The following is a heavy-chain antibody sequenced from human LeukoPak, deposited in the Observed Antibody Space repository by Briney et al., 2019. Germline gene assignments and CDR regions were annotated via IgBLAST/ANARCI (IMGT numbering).Heavy chain of an antibody. CDR1: GGTISSYH. Sequence: SGTLSLTCTVSGGTISSYHWSWIRQPPGKGLEWIGYIYYSGSTNYNPSLKSRVTISVDTSKNQFSLKLNSVTAADTAVYYCARAPPVGAVDYWGQGTLVTVSS. CDR3: ARAPPVGAVDY. V-gene: IGHV4-59*01. J-gene: IGHJ4*02. D-gene: IGHD1-26*01. CDR2: IYYSGST.